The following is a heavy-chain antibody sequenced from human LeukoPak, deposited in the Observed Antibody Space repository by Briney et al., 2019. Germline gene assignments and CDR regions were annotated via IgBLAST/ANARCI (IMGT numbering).Heavy chain of an antibody. V-gene: IGHV3-48*03. CDR1: GFTFSNYE. D-gene: IGHD5-12*01. J-gene: IGHJ4*02. Sequence: GGSLRLSCAASGFTFSNYEMNWVRQAPGKGLDWVAYISRGGRTVDYADSVKGRFTISRDNAKNSIYLQMNSLRAEDTAVYYCARGGEYTGYDWMLRHWGQGTLVTVSS. CDR3: ARGGEYTGYDWMLRH. CDR2: ISRGGRTV.